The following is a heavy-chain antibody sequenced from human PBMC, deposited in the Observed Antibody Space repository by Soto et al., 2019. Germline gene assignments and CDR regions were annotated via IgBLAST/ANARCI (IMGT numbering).Heavy chain of an antibody. CDR2: VNPSGGHT. CDR3: TRGGHVVVVTAALDY. J-gene: IGHJ4*02. D-gene: IGHD2-21*02. Sequence: QVQLVQSGAEVKKPGASVKVSCKASGDTFTDYYIHWVRQAPGQGLEWMGTVNPSGGHTTYAQHFLGRMTMTRDTSTSTLYMELTSLTSEDTAVYYCTRGGHVVVVTAALDYWGQGTLVTVSS. CDR1: GDTFTDYY. V-gene: IGHV1-46*01.